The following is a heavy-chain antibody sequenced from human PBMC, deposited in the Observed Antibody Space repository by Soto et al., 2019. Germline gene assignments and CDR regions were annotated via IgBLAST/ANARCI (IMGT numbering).Heavy chain of an antibody. CDR2: FGPEDGET. CDR3: ATGGAVAGTSTTFDY. CDR1: GYTLTELS. Sequence: ASVKVSCKVSGYTLTELSMHWVRQAPGKGLEWMGGFGPEDGETIYAQKFQGRVTMTEDTSTDTAYMELSSLRSEDTAVYYCATGGAVAGTSTTFDYWGQGTLVTVSS. J-gene: IGHJ4*02. D-gene: IGHD6-19*01. V-gene: IGHV1-24*01.